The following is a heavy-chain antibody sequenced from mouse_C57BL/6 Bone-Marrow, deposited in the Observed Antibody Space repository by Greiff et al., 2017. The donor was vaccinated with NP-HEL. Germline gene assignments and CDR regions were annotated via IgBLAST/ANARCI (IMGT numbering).Heavy chain of an antibody. D-gene: IGHD2-2*01. CDR1: GYTFTSYW. J-gene: IGHJ4*01. CDR3: TRPNGYDGYAMGY. V-gene: IGHV1-50*01. Sequence: QVQLKQPGAELVKPGASVKLSCKASGYTFTSYWMQWVKQRPGQGLEWIGEIDPPDSYTNYNSKFKGKATLTVDTSSSTAYMQLSSLTSEDSAIYDYTRPNGYDGYAMGYWGRGTSVTVSS. CDR2: IDPPDSYT.